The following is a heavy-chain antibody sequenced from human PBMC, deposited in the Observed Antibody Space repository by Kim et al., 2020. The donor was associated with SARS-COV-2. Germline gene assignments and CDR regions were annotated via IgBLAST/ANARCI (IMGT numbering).Heavy chain of an antibody. V-gene: IGHV7-4-1*02. CDR2: NTGNP. J-gene: IGHJ4*02. Sequence: NTGNPTYAQGFTGRFVFSLDTSVSTAYLQISSLKAEDTAVYYCARGPADYWGQGTLVTVSS. CDR3: ARGPADY.